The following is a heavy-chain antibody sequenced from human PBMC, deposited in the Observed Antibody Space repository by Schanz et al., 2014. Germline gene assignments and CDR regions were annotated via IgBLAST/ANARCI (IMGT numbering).Heavy chain of an antibody. D-gene: IGHD1-7*01. CDR3: AMGGYQLHH. Sequence: EVQLVESGGGLVQPGGSLKLSCAASGFTFSASAMHWVRQAPGKGLEWLSHISGSGGDSVDYADSVKGRFTISRDNTRNSLYLQMNSLTAEDTAVYYCAMGGYQLHHWGQGTLVTVSS. CDR2: ISGSGGDSV. CDR1: GFTFSASA. J-gene: IGHJ4*02. V-gene: IGHV3-48*04.